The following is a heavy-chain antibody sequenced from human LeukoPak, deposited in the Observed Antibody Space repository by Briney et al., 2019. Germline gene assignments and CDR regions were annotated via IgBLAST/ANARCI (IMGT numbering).Heavy chain of an antibody. CDR1: GFTFSTYG. V-gene: IGHV3-30*02. CDR2: IRYDGTNK. J-gene: IGHJ4*02. Sequence: GGSLRLSCAASGFTFSTYGMHWVRQAPGQGLEWVSFIRYDGTNKYYADSAKGRFTISRDSSKNTLYLQMNSLRAEDTAVYYCAKYHRVYDSSAYLDYWGQGTLVTVSS. D-gene: IGHD3-22*01. CDR3: AKYHRVYDSSAYLDY.